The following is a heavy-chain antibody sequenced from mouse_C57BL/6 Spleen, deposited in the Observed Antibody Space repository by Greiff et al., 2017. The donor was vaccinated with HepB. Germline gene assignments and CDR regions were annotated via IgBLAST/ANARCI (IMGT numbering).Heavy chain of an antibody. CDR1: GYSFTDYN. CDR3: ARGIGSHYYAMDY. Sequence: VQLQQSGPELVKPGASVKISCKASGYSFTDYNMNWVKQSNGKSLEWIGVINPNYGTTSYNQKFKGKATLTVDKPSSTAYMQLSSLTSEDSAVYYCARGIGSHYYAMDYWGQGTSVTVSS. J-gene: IGHJ4*01. V-gene: IGHV1-39*01. D-gene: IGHD4-1*01. CDR2: INPNYGTT.